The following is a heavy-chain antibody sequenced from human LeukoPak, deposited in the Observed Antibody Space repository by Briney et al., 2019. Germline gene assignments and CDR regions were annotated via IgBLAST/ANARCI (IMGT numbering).Heavy chain of an antibody. V-gene: IGHV1-69*01. Sequence: GASVKVSCKAAGGTFTSYAISWVRQAPGQGLEWMGGIIPIFGTANYAQKFQGRVTITADESTSTAYVELSSMRSEDTAVYYCARDDSGDYLHWFDPWGQGTLVTVSS. CDR2: IIPIFGTA. D-gene: IGHD4-17*01. J-gene: IGHJ5*02. CDR3: ARDDSGDYLHWFDP. CDR1: GGTFTSYA.